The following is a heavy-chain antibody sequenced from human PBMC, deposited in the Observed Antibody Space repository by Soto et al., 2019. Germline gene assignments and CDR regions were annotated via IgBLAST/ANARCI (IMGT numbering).Heavy chain of an antibody. CDR1: GGSIGGSY. CDR3: ARSVAVPGAHIDY. CDR2: VYYTGST. Sequence: SETLSLTCSVSGGSIGGSYWSGIRQSPGKGLEWLGYVYYTGSTNYSPSLRSRVSISVDTSKDEFSLRLSSVTAADTAVYFCARSVAVPGAHIDYWGQGTQVTVSS. V-gene: IGHV4-59*01. J-gene: IGHJ4*02. D-gene: IGHD6-19*01.